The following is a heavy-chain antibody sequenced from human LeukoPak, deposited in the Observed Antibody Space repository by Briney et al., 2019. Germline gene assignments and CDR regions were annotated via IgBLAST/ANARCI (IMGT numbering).Heavy chain of an antibody. CDR2: IRSSGSII. CDR1: GFTFSDYY. D-gene: IGHD2-2*01. J-gene: IGHJ1*01. CDR3: TSPPLGYCSTTSCLQYFEQ. Sequence: PGGSLRLSCAASGFTFSDYYMSWIRQAPGKGLEWVSYIRSSGSIIDYADSVRGRFTISRDNAKNSLYLQMNSLRAEDTAVYYCTSPPLGYCSTTSCLQYFEQWGQGTLVTVSS. V-gene: IGHV3-11*04.